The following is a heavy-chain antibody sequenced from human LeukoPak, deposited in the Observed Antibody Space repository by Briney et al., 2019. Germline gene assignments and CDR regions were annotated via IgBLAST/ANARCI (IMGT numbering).Heavy chain of an antibody. D-gene: IGHD3-3*01. J-gene: IGHJ3*02. CDR3: ARNDFPDAFDI. CDR1: GFTFSNYN. V-gene: IGHV3-48*04. Sequence: PGGSLRLSCAASGFTFSNYNLNWVRQAPGKGLEWVSYISDGSSTIYYADSVRGRFTISRDNAKNSLYLQMNSLRAEDTAVYYCARNDFPDAFDIWGQGTMVTVSS. CDR2: ISDGSSTI.